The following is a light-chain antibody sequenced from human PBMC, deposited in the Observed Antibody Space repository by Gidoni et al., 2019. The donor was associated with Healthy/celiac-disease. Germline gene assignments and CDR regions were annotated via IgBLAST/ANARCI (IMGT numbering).Light chain of an antibody. V-gene: IGKV3-15*01. CDR2: CAS. CDR1: QSVSSN. Sequence: EIVMTQSPATLSVSPGERATLSCRASQSVSSNLAWYQQKPGPAPRLLIYCASTRAPGIPARCSGSGSGTEFTLTISSRQSEDFAVYYCQQYNNWPPWTFGQGTKVEIK. J-gene: IGKJ1*01. CDR3: QQYNNWPPWT.